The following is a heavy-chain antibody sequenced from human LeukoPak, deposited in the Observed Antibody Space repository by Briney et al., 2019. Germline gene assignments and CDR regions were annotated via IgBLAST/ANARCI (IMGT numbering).Heavy chain of an antibody. CDR3: ARPIAVAGAYDAFDI. D-gene: IGHD6-19*01. J-gene: IGHJ3*02. Sequence: GGSLRLSCAASGFTFSSYSMNWVRQAPGKGLEWVSSISSSSSYIYYADSVKGRFTISRDNAKNSLYLQMNSLRAEDTAVYYCARPIAVAGAYDAFDIWGQGTMVTVSS. V-gene: IGHV3-21*01. CDR2: ISSSSSYI. CDR1: GFTFSSYS.